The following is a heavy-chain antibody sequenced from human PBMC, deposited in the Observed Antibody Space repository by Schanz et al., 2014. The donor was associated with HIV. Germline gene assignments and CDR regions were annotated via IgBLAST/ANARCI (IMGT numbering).Heavy chain of an antibody. CDR3: ARNLVGATVDVWDY. J-gene: IGHJ4*02. D-gene: IGHD1-26*01. CDR1: GYTFISYG. CDR2: ISAYNGHK. Sequence: QVQLVQSGAEVKKPGASVKVSCKASGYTFISYGISWVRQAPGQGLEWMGWISAYNGHKNYAQKIQGRVTMTTDTSTSTAYMELRSLRSDDTAVYYCARNLVGATVDVWDYWGQGTLVTVSS. V-gene: IGHV1-18*01.